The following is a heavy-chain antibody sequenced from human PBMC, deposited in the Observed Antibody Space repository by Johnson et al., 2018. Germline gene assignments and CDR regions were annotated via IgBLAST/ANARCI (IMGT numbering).Heavy chain of an antibody. Sequence: VQLVESGGGLVQPGGSLRVSCGASGFTFSSYAMSWVRQAPGKGLEWVSDISGSGGSTYYADSVKGRFIISRGNSKNTLYLQMNSLRAEDTAMYHCARGVSGGYYLGYFQNWGQGTLVTVSS. D-gene: IGHD3-22*01. CDR2: ISGSGGST. CDR3: ARGVSGGYYLGYFQN. V-gene: IGHV3-23*04. CDR1: GFTFSSYA. J-gene: IGHJ1*01.